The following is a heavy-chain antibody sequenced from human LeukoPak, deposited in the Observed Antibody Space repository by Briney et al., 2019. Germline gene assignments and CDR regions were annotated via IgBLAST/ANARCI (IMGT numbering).Heavy chain of an antibody. CDR1: GVTLSTYW. V-gene: IGHV3-74*01. J-gene: IGHJ4*02. CDR2: INPDGSTT. D-gene: IGHD2-2*01. CDR3: ARVGVGMYHFDH. Sequence: GGSLRLSCVASGVTLSTYWMHWVRQAPGKGLVWVSRINPDGSTTTYADSVEGRFTISRDNAKNTLYLQMSSLRAEDTAVYYCARVGVGMYHFDHWGQGTLVTVSS.